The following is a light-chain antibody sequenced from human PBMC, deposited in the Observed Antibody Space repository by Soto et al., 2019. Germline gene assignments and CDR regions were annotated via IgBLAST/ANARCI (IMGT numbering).Light chain of an antibody. Sequence: DIQMTQSPSTLSASVGDRVTITCRASQSISSWLAGYHQTPGKAPKLLIYDASSLERGVPSRFSGSGSGTEFTLTISSLQPDDFATYYCQQYNSYSWTFGQGTKVDIK. J-gene: IGKJ1*01. CDR2: DAS. CDR3: QQYNSYSWT. CDR1: QSISSW. V-gene: IGKV1-5*01.